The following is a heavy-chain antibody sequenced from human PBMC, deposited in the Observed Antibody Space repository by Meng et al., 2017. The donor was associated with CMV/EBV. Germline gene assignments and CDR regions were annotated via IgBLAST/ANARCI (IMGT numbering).Heavy chain of an antibody. CDR2: IYWDDDK. J-gene: IGHJ5*02. Sequence: FKESCPTLMKPTQTLTLTCTFTGFSLSTSGVGVGLIRKPPGKALEWLALIYWDDDKRYSPSLKSRLTITKDTSKNQVVLTMTNMDPVDTATYYCAHKGRRMAAAGINWFDPWGQGTLVTVSS. D-gene: IGHD6-13*01. CDR3: AHKGRRMAAAGINWFDP. V-gene: IGHV2-5*02. CDR1: GFSLSTSGVG.